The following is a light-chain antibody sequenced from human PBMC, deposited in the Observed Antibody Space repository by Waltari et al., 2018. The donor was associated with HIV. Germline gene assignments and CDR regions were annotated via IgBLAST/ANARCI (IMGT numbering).Light chain of an antibody. V-gene: IGKV3-20*01. CDR1: QSVSSGY. Sequence: EIVLTQSPGTLSLSPGERATLSCRASQSVSSGYLAWYQQKPGQAPRLLISGASRRATGIPDRFSGSGSGTDFTLTISRLEPEDFVVYFCQQYGSSPFTFGPGTKVHIK. J-gene: IGKJ3*01. CDR3: QQYGSSPFT. CDR2: GAS.